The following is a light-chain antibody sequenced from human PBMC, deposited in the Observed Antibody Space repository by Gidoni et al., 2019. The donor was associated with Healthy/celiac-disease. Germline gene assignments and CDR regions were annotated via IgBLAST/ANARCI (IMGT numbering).Light chain of an antibody. V-gene: IGLV2-14*01. Sequence: QSALTQPAPVSGSPGQSITISCTGTSSDVGGYNYVSWYQQHPGKAPKLMIYDVSNRPSGVSNRFSGSKSGNTVSLTISGLQAEDEADYYCSSYTSSSTVVFGGGTKLTVL. CDR1: SSDVGGYNY. CDR2: DVS. J-gene: IGLJ2*01. CDR3: SSYTSSSTVV.